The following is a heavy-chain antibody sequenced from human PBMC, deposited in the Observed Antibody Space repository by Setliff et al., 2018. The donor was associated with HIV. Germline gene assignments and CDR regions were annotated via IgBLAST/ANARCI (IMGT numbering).Heavy chain of an antibody. CDR1: GGSFSAYY. Sequence: PSETLSLTCAVSGGSFSAYYWSWIRQPPGEGLEWIGEIYHSGSTNYNPSLKSRVTISVDKSKNQFSLKLSSVTAADMAVYYCARGPLGYCSSTSCYTTLNWFDPWGQGTLVTVSS. V-gene: IGHV4-34*01. CDR2: IYHSGST. J-gene: IGHJ5*02. D-gene: IGHD2-2*02. CDR3: ARGPLGYCSSTSCYTTLNWFDP.